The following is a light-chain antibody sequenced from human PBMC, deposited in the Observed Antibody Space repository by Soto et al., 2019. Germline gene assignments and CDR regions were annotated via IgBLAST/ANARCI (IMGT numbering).Light chain of an antibody. CDR2: ATS. CDR3: QQSYSTPRT. V-gene: IGKV1-39*01. Sequence: DIQMTQSPSSLSASVGDRVTITCRASQSITTYLNWYQQKPGKAPKLLIYATSSLQSGVPSRFSCSGSGPDFTLTISSLQPEEFAAYYCQQSYSTPRTFGGGTKVDIK. CDR1: QSITTY. J-gene: IGKJ4*01.